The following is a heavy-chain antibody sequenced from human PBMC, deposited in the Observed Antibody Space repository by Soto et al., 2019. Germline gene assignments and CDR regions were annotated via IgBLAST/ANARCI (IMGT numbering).Heavy chain of an antibody. CDR1: GFTFSSYA. CDR2: ISGSGGST. V-gene: IGHV3-23*01. D-gene: IGHD3-10*01. Sequence: GSLRLSCAASGFTFSSYAMSWVRQAPGKGLEWVSAISGSGGSTYYADSVKGRFTISRDNSKNTLYLQMNSLRAEDTAVYYCAKEGITMVRGVIYYFEYWGQGTLVTVSS. J-gene: IGHJ4*02. CDR3: AKEGITMVRGVIYYFEY.